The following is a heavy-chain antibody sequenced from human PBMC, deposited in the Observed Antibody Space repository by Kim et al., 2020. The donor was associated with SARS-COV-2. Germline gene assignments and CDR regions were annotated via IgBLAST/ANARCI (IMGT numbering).Heavy chain of an antibody. CDR3: ARDRGDIVVVPAAWSFDP. D-gene: IGHD2-2*01. Sequence: KGRFTISRDNSKNTLYLQMNSLRAEDTAVYYCARDRGDIVVVPAAWSFDPWGQGTLVTVSS. J-gene: IGHJ5*02. V-gene: IGHV3-30*07.